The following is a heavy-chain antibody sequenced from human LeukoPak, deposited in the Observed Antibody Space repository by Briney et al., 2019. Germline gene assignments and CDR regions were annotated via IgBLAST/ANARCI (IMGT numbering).Heavy chain of an antibody. CDR3: ARWGPDKRFDY. CDR2: IWYDGSNK. CDR1: GFTFSSHG. V-gene: IGHV3-33*08. D-gene: IGHD3-16*01. J-gene: IGHJ4*02. Sequence: GGSLRFSCAASGFTFSSHGMHWVRQAPGKGLEWVAVIWYDGSNKYYTDSVKGRFTISRDNSKNTLFLQMNSLRAEDTAVYYCARWGPDKRFDYWGQGALVTVSS.